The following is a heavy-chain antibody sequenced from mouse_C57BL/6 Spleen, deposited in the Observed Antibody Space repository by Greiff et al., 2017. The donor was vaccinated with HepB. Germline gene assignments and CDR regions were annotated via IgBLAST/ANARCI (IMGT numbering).Heavy chain of an antibody. CDR1: GYAFSSSW. CDR2: IYPGDGDT. J-gene: IGHJ1*03. D-gene: IGHD1-1*01. CDR3: ARSDYYTTVVATRYFDV. Sequence: QVQLQQSGPELVKPGASMKISCKASGYAFSSSWMNWVKQRPGKGLEWIGRIYPGDGDTNYNGKFKGKATLTADKSSSTAYMQLSSLTSEDSAVYFCARSDYYTTVVATRYFDVWGTGTTVTVSS. V-gene: IGHV1-82*01.